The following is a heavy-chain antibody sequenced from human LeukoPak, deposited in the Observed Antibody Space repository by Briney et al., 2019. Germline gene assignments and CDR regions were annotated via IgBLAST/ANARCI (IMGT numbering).Heavy chain of an antibody. D-gene: IGHD2-2*02. V-gene: IGHV4-4*07. Sequence: SETLSLTCTVSGGSISSYYWSWIRQPAGEGLEWIGRIYTSGSTNYNPSLKSRVTMSVDTSKNQFSLKLSSVTAADTAVYYCAREGIIVVVPAAIRYYYYYYMDVWGKGTTVTVSS. CDR3: AREGIIVVVPAAIRYYYYYYMDV. CDR2: IYTSGST. J-gene: IGHJ6*03. CDR1: GGSISSYY.